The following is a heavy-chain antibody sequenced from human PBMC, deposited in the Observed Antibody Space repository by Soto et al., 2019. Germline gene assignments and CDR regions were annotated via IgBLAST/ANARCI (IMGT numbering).Heavy chain of an antibody. D-gene: IGHD6-13*01. J-gene: IGHJ4*02. CDR3: ATYSSSWYDKRFDY. CDR1: GFTFSSYA. V-gene: IGHV3-23*01. Sequence: GSLRLSCAASGFTFSSYAMSWVRQAPGKGLEWVSAISGSGGSTYYADSVKGRFTISRDNSKNTLYLQMNSLRAEDTAVYYCATYSSSWYDKRFDYWGQGTLVTVSS. CDR2: ISGSGGST.